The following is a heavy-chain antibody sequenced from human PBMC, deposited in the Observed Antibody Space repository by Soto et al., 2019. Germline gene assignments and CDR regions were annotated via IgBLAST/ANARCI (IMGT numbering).Heavy chain of an antibody. J-gene: IGHJ4*02. CDR1: GGSISSGGYD. CDR3: ARHSASGSSSWSHFDS. Sequence: SGTLSLTCTVSGGSISSGGYDGSWIRQHPGKGLEWIGYIYYSGSTNYNPSLRSRVTISVDKSNNQFSLKLSSVTAADTAVYYCARHSASGSSSWSHFDSWGQGTLVTVSS. CDR2: IYYSGST. V-gene: IGHV4-31*03. D-gene: IGHD6-13*01.